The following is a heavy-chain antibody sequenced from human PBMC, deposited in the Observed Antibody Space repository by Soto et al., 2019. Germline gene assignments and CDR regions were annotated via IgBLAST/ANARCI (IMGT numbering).Heavy chain of an antibody. CDR2: IVVGSGNT. CDR3: AADTRLLWFGELPYGMDV. V-gene: IGHV1-58*01. J-gene: IGHJ6*02. D-gene: IGHD3-10*01. Sequence: ASVKVSCKASGFTFTSSAVQWVRQARGQRLEWIGWIVVGSGNTNYAQKFQERVTISRDMSTGTAYMELSSLRSEDTAVYSCAADTRLLWFGELPYGMDVWGQGTTVTVSS. CDR1: GFTFTSSA.